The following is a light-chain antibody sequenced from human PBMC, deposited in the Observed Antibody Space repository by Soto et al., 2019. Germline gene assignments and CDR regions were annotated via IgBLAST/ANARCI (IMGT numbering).Light chain of an antibody. CDR2: GAS. CDR1: QSVSSY. V-gene: IGKV3-20*01. Sequence: EMMMPQSPATLSLSPAARATLSCRASQSVSSYSAWYQQKPGQSPRLLIYGASNRATGIPDRFSGSGAGTDFTLTISRLEPEDFAVYYRQQYGSPGTFGQGTKVDIK. J-gene: IGKJ1*01. CDR3: QQYGSPGT.